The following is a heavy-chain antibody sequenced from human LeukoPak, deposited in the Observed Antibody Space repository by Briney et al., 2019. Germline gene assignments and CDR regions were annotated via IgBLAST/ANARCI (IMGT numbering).Heavy chain of an antibody. D-gene: IGHD6-19*01. Sequence: PGGSLRLSCAASGFTFSSYAMSWVRQAPGKGLEWVSAISGSGGSTYYADSVKGRFTISRDNSKNTLYLQMNSLRAEDTVVYYCAKDWLRYSSGELFDYWGQGTLVTVSS. J-gene: IGHJ4*02. CDR1: GFTFSSYA. V-gene: IGHV3-23*01. CDR2: ISGSGGST. CDR3: AKDWLRYSSGELFDY.